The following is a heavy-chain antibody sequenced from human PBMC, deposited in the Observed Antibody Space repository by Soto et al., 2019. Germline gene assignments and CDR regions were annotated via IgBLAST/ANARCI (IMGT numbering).Heavy chain of an antibody. D-gene: IGHD3-9*01. CDR1: GYTFTSYY. CDR3: ARGTGYDILAGFYNQDSFDY. V-gene: IGHV1-46*03. J-gene: IGHJ4*02. CDR2: INPSGGST. Sequence: QVQLVQSGAEVKKPGASVKVSCKASGYTFTSYYMHWVRQAPGQGLEWMGIINPSGGSTSYAQKFQGRVHMTRDTSTEQVYMGLSSLGSEETAVYYCARGTGYDILAGFYNQDSFDYWGQGTLVTVSS.